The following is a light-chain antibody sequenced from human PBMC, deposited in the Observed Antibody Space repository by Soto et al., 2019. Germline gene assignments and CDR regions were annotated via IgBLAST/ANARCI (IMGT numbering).Light chain of an antibody. CDR3: QQSSTWPYT. Sequence: EIALTQSPATLSLSPGKRATLSCRASQSVSSYLAWYQQKPGQAPRLLIYDASNRATGIPARFGGSGSGTDFTLTISSLEPEDFTVYYCQQSSTWPYTFGQGTKLEIK. V-gene: IGKV3-11*01. CDR1: QSVSSY. CDR2: DAS. J-gene: IGKJ2*01.